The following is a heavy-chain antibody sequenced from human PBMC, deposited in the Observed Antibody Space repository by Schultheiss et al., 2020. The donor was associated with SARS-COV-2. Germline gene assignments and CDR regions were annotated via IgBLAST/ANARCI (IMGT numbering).Heavy chain of an antibody. D-gene: IGHD3-9*01. Sequence: GESLKISCVASGFTFNNYFMSWVRQAPGKGLEWVANIKLDGSETYYVDSVKGRFTISRDNAKDSLYLQMNSLRAEDTAVYYCAREPPYDVLTGYYAYGMDVWGQGTMVTVSS. CDR3: AREPPYDVLTGYYAYGMDV. CDR2: IKLDGSET. V-gene: IGHV3-7*01. CDR1: GFTFNNYF. J-gene: IGHJ6*02.